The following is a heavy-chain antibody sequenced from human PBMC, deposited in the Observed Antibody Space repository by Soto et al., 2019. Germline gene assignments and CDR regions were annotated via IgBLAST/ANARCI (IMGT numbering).Heavy chain of an antibody. CDR3: AGGGTPIDY. CDR2: ISAYNGNT. CDR1: GYTFTNFG. D-gene: IGHD3-16*01. J-gene: IGHJ4*02. Sequence: QVQLVQSGAEVKKPGASVKVSCKASGYTFTNFGISWVRQAPGQGVEWMGWISAYNGNTNYAQKFQGRVTMATDTATGTAYMEVRSLRFDDTGGYYWAGGGTPIDYWGQGTLVTVSS. V-gene: IGHV1-18*01.